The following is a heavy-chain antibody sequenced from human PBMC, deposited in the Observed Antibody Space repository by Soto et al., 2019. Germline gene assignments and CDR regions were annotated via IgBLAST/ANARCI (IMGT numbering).Heavy chain of an antibody. CDR2: IYYSGST. CDR3: ARLRGYCTVPKCYEDYALDV. CDR1: GDSISSSTYF. J-gene: IGHJ6*02. D-gene: IGHD2-8*02. V-gene: IGHV4-39*01. Sequence: SETLSLTCTVSGDSISSSTYFWGWVRQPPGKGLEWIGSIYYSGSTYYNPSLKSRVTISVDTSKNQFSLNVNSVTAADTAVYYCARLRGYCTVPKCYEDYALDVWGQGTTVTVSS.